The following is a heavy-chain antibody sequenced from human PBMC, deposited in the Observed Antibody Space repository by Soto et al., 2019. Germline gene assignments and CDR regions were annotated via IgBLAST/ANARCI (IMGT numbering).Heavy chain of an antibody. Sequence: GASVKVSCNASGGTFSSYTISLVRQAPGQGLEWMGRIIPILGIANYAQKFQGRVTITADKSTSTAYMELSSLRSEDTAVYYCAREVNQRPRLGYCSGGSCYSYFDYWGQGTLVTVSS. CDR1: GGTFSSYT. V-gene: IGHV1-69*04. CDR2: IIPILGIA. D-gene: IGHD2-15*01. J-gene: IGHJ4*02. CDR3: AREVNQRPRLGYCSGGSCYSYFDY.